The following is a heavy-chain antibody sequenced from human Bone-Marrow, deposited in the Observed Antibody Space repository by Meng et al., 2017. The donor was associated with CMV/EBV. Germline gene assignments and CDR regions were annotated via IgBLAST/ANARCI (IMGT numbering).Heavy chain of an antibody. CDR3: ARPLAVPAAHYRYYGMDV. D-gene: IGHD2-2*01. J-gene: IGHJ6*02. V-gene: IGHV1-2*02. Sequence: ASVKVSCKTSGYSFTDYYIHWVRQAPGQGLEWMGLINPNSGGTNYAQKFQGRVTITTDESTSTAYMELSSLRSEDTAVYYCARPLAVPAAHYRYYGMDVWAQGTTVTFSS. CDR1: GYSFTDYY. CDR2: INPNSGGT.